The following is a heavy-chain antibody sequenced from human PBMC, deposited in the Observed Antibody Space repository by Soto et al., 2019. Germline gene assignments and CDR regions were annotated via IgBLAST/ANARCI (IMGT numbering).Heavy chain of an antibody. CDR3: ASGIAAADAFVY. D-gene: IGHD6-13*01. V-gene: IGHV1-3*01. Sequence: ASVKVSCKASGYTFTSYATHWVRQAPGQRLEWMGWINAGNGNTKYSQKFQGRVTITRDTSASTAYMELSSLRSEDTAVYYCASGIAAADAFVYWGQGTLVTVSS. CDR2: INAGNGNT. J-gene: IGHJ4*02. CDR1: GYTFTSYA.